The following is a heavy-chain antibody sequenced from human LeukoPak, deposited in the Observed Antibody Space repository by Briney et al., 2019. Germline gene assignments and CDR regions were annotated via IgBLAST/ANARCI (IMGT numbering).Heavy chain of an antibody. Sequence: GGSLRLSCAASGFTFSSYGMHRVRQAPGKGLEWVAVISYDGSNKYYADSVKGRFTISRDNSKNTLYLQMNSLRAEDTAVYYCAKDRGGYGVPGYYYYGMDVWGQGTTVTVSS. D-gene: IGHD5-12*01. J-gene: IGHJ6*02. CDR3: AKDRGGYGVPGYYYYGMDV. CDR1: GFTFSSYG. CDR2: ISYDGSNK. V-gene: IGHV3-30*18.